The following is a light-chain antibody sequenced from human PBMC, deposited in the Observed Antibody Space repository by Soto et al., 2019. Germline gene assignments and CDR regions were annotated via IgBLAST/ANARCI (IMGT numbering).Light chain of an antibody. Sequence: LTQSPATLSVSRGERATLSCRASQRVSSNLAWYQHKPGQAPRLLISGASTGATGIPPRFSGSGSGTDLTVIVICLRSEAIAGYYMQQYDNRLDTFCGGTKVDIK. J-gene: IGKJ4*01. CDR2: GAS. CDR1: QRVSSN. CDR3: QQYDNRLDT. V-gene: IGKV3-15*01.